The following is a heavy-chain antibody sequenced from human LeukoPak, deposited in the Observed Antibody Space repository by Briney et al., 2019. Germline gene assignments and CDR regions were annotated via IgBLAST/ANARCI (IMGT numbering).Heavy chain of an antibody. Sequence: PGGPLRLSCAASGFTFSSYSMNWVRQPPGKGLEWIGEINHSGSTNYNPSLKSRVTISVDTSKNQFSLKLSSVTAADTAVYYCAREGGITIFGVVPPKYYFDYWGQGTLVTVSS. CDR2: INHSGST. V-gene: IGHV4-34*01. J-gene: IGHJ4*02. CDR1: GFTFSSYS. CDR3: AREGGITIFGVVPPKYYFDY. D-gene: IGHD3-3*01.